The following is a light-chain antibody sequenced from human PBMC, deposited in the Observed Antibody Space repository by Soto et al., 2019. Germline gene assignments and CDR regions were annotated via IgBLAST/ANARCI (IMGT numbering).Light chain of an antibody. V-gene: IGLV2-18*02. Sequence: QSALTQPPSVSGSPGQSVTISCTGTSSDVGYYNRVSWYQQPPGTAPILIIYEVSNRPSGVPDRFSGSKSGNTASLTISGLQAEDEADYYCSSFTSGSTLWVFGGGTKVTVL. J-gene: IGLJ3*02. CDR3: SSFTSGSTLWV. CDR1: SSDVGYYNR. CDR2: EVS.